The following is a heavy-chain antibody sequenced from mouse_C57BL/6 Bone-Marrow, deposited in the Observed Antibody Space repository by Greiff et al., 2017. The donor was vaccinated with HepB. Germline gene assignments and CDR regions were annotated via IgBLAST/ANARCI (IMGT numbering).Heavy chain of an antibody. V-gene: IGHV1-50*01. CDR1: GYTFTSYW. CDR2: IDPSDSYT. J-gene: IGHJ4*01. CDR3: ASRDYGSSRYAMDY. Sequence: QQSCKASGYTFTSYWMQWVKQRPGQGLEWIGEIDPSDSYTNYNQKFKGKATLTVDTSSSTAYMQLSSLTSEDSAVYYCASRDYGSSRYAMDYWGQGTSVTVSS. D-gene: IGHD1-1*01.